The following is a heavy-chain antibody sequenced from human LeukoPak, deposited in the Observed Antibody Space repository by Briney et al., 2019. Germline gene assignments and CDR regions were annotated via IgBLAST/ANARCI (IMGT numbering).Heavy chain of an antibody. D-gene: IGHD3-3*01. CDR2: ISGSGGST. J-gene: IGHJ4*02. CDR3: AKHPYNDFWSGYYKGFDY. Sequence: PGGSLRLSCAASGFTFNSYAMSWVRQAPGKGLEWVSAISGSGGSTYYADSVKGRFTISRDNSKNTLYLQMNSLRVEDTAVYYCAKHPYNDFWSGYYKGFDYWGQGTLVTVSS. V-gene: IGHV3-23*01. CDR1: GFTFNSYA.